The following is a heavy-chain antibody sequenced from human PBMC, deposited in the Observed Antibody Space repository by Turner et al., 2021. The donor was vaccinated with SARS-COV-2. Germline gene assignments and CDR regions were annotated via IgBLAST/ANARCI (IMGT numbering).Heavy chain of an antibody. J-gene: IGHJ6*02. V-gene: IGHV4-59*08. D-gene: IGHD1-1*01. CDR1: GGSISSKS. Sequence: QVQLQESGPGLVRPSETLSLTCTVSGGSISSKSWSWIRQSPGRGLEWIGYFYKIGSIDYNPTLRSRVTISFDTSKNQLSLNLISMTAADTAVYYCARHQGSTSGYDHGMNVWGQGTAVIVS. CDR2: FYKIGSI. CDR3: ARHQGSTSGYDHGMNV.